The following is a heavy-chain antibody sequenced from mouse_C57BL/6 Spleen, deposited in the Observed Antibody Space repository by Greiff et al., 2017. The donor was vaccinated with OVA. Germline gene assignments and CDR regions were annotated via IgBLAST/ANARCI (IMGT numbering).Heavy chain of an antibody. V-gene: IGHV1-69*01. Sequence: QVHVKQPGAELVMPGASVKLSCKASGYTFTSYWMHWVKQRPGQGLEWIGEIDPSDSYTNYNQKFKGKSTLTVDKSSSTAYMQLSSLTSEDSAVYYCASNYEDAMDYWGQGTSVTVSS. CDR1: GYTFTSYW. J-gene: IGHJ4*01. CDR3: ASNYEDAMDY. CDR2: IDPSDSYT. D-gene: IGHD2-1*01.